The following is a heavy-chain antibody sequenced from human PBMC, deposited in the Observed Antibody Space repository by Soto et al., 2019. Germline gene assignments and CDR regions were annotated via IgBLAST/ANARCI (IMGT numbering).Heavy chain of an antibody. CDR3: ARDKSGAFDI. Sequence: GALVKVSFKGSGGTFSSYAISWGRQAPGQGLEWMGGIIPIFGTANYAQKFQGRVTITADKSTSTAYMELSSLRSEDTAVYYCARDKSGAFDIWGQGTMVTVSS. V-gene: IGHV1-69*06. D-gene: IGHD3-10*01. CDR1: GGTFSSYA. CDR2: IIPIFGTA. J-gene: IGHJ3*02.